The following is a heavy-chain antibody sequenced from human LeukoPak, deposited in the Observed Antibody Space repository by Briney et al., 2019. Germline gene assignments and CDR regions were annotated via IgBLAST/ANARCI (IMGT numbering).Heavy chain of an antibody. Sequence: EGSLRLSCAASGFTFSSYSMNWVRQAPGKGLEWVSSISSSSSYIYYADSVKGRFTISRDNAKNSLYLQMNSLRAEDTAVYYCAREGSIGFDYWGQGTLVTVSS. CDR2: ISSSSSYI. V-gene: IGHV3-21*01. CDR3: AREGSIGFDY. D-gene: IGHD1-26*01. J-gene: IGHJ4*02. CDR1: GFTFSSYS.